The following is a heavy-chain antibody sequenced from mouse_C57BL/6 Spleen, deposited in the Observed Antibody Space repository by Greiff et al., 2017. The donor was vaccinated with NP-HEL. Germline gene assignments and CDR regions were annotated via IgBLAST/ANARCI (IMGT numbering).Heavy chain of an antibody. J-gene: IGHJ1*03. CDR2: IYPRDGST. D-gene: IGHD1-1*01. V-gene: IGHV1-78*01. CDR3: ARSRHYYGSSYWYFDV. Sequence: VQLQESDAELVKPGASVKISCKVSGYTFTDHTIHWMKQRPEQGLEWIGYIYPRDGSTKYNEKFKGKATLTADKSSSTAYMKLNSLTSEDSAVYFCARSRHYYGSSYWYFDVWGTGTTVTVSS. CDR1: GYTFTDHT.